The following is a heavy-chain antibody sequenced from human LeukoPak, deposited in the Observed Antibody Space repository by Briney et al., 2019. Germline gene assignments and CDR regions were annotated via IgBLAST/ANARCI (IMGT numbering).Heavy chain of an antibody. J-gene: IGHJ4*02. D-gene: IGHD2-15*01. V-gene: IGHV3-23*01. Sequence: GVSLRLSCAASGFTFSTYVMGWVRQAPGKGLEWVSATSGSGDSTFYADSVKGRFTISRDSSKNTLYLHMNSLRAEDTAVYHCAKDRCSGGNCYTFFDYWGQGTLVTVSS. CDR3: AKDRCSGGNCYTFFDY. CDR1: GFTFSTYV. CDR2: TSGSGDST.